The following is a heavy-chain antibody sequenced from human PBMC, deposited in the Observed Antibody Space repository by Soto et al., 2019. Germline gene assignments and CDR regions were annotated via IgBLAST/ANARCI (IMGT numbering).Heavy chain of an antibody. CDR3: ARRVVPAALYYSYGMDV. Sequence: QVQLVQSGAEVKKPGSSVKVSCKASGGTFSSYAISWVRQAPGQGLEWMGGIIPIFGTANYAQKFQGRVTITADESTSTAYMELSSLRSEDTAVYYCARRVVPAALYYSYGMDVWGQGTTVTVSS. J-gene: IGHJ6*02. CDR2: IIPIFGTA. CDR1: GGTFSSYA. D-gene: IGHD2-2*01. V-gene: IGHV1-69*01.